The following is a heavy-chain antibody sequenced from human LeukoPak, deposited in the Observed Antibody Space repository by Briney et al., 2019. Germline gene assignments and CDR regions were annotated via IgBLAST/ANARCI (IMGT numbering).Heavy chain of an antibody. CDR2: IYYSGST. V-gene: IGHV4-59*01. D-gene: IGHD5-24*01. CDR1: GGSLSSYY. J-gene: IGHJ4*02. CDR3: ARGRDGYNLDY. Sequence: SETLSLTCTVSGGSLSSYYWSWIRQPPGKGLEWIGYIYYSGSTNYNPSLKSRVTISVDTSKNQFSLKLSSVTAADTAVYYCARGRDGYNLDYWGQGTLVTVSS.